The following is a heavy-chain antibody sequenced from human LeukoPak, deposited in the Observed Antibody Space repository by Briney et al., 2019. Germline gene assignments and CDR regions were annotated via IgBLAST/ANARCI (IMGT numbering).Heavy chain of an antibody. J-gene: IGHJ4*02. Sequence: ASVKVSCKASGYTFASYYMHWVRQAPGQGLEWMGIINPSGGSTSYAQKFQGRVTMTRDMSTSTVYMELSSLRSEDTAVYYCARDSGYSGYDFTIDYWGQGTLVTVSS. D-gene: IGHD5-12*01. V-gene: IGHV1-46*01. CDR3: ARDSGYSGYDFTIDY. CDR2: INPSGGST. CDR1: GYTFASYY.